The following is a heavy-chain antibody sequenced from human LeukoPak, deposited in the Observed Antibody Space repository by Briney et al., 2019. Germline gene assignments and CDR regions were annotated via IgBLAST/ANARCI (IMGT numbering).Heavy chain of an antibody. CDR3: ARSMIAGRYAFDI. Sequence: SVKVSCKASGGTFSSYAISWVRQAPGQGLEWMSRIIPILGIANYAQKLQGRVTITADKSTSTAYMELSSLRSEDTAVYYCARSMIAGRYAFDIWGQGTMVTVSS. CDR1: GGTFSSYA. V-gene: IGHV1-69*04. CDR2: IIPILGIA. J-gene: IGHJ3*02. D-gene: IGHD3-22*01.